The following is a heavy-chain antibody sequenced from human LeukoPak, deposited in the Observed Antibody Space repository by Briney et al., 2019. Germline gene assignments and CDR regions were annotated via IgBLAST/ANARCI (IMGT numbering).Heavy chain of an antibody. D-gene: IGHD3-10*01. J-gene: IGHJ5*02. V-gene: IGHV4-38-2*02. Sequence: SETLSLTCTVSGYSISSGYYWGWIRQPPGKGLEWIGSIHHSGSTNYNPSLKSRVTISLDTSKNQFSLKLSSVTAADTAVYYCARNYYGSGSYLPWFDPWGQGTLVTVSS. CDR2: IHHSGST. CDR1: GYSISSGYY. CDR3: ARNYYGSGSYLPWFDP.